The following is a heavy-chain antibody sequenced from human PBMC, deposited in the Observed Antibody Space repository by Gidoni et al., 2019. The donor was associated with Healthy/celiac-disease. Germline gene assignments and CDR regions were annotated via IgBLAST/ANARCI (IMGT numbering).Heavy chain of an antibody. CDR2: ISSSGSTI. CDR3: AGGSAARPSYYYYYMDV. CDR1: GFPLTDYY. D-gene: IGHD6-6*01. J-gene: IGHJ6*03. Sequence: QVQLVESGGGLVKPGGSLRLSCAPPGFPLTDYYMSWLRQAPGKGLEWVSYISSSGSTIYYADSVKGRFTISRDNAKNSLYLQMNSLRAEDTAVYYCAGGSAARPSYYYYYMDVWGKGTTVTVSS. V-gene: IGHV3-11*01.